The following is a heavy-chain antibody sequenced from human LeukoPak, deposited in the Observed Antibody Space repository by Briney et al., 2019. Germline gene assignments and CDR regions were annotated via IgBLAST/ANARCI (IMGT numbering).Heavy chain of an antibody. D-gene: IGHD6-19*01. CDR2: IGTSAGTI. Sequence: GGSLRLSCAASGFTFSDYYMSWLRQAPGKGLEWISYIGTSAGTIYYADSVKGRFTISRDNAKNSLYLQMNSLRAEDTAVYYCARRSGYSSGWYYSGYYYYYMDVWGKGTTVTVSS. J-gene: IGHJ6*03. V-gene: IGHV3-11*04. CDR1: GFTFSDYY. CDR3: ARRSGYSSGWYYSGYYYYYMDV.